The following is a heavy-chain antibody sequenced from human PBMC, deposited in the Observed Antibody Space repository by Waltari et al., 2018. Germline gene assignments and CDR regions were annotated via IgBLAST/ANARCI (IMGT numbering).Heavy chain of an antibody. CDR2: INPIGST. Sequence: QVQLQQWGAGLLKPSETLSLTCAVYGGSFSGYYWSWIRQPPGKGLEWIGEINPIGSTTYNPSLKSRVTISVDTSKNQFSLKLSSVTAADTAVYYCARENRRITIFGVVNYFDYWGQGTLVTVSS. V-gene: IGHV4-34*01. D-gene: IGHD3-3*01. CDR1: GGSFSGYY. CDR3: ARENRRITIFGVVNYFDY. J-gene: IGHJ4*02.